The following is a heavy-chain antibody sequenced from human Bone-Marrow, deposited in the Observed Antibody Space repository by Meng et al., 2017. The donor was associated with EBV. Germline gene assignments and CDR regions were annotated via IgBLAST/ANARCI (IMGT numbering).Heavy chain of an antibody. CDR1: GYTFTSYA. J-gene: IGHJ5*02. CDR3: ARDSTGDSRRFDP. V-gene: IGHV1-3*01. D-gene: IGHD3-22*01. CDR2: INVGNGDT. Sequence: QVPLVQSGAEVKKPGASVKVSCEASGYTFTSYAMHWVRQAPGQRLEWMGWINVGNGDTKYSQKFHGRVTITRDTSATTAYMELSSLTSEDTAVYYCARDSTGDSRRFDPWGQGTLVTVSS.